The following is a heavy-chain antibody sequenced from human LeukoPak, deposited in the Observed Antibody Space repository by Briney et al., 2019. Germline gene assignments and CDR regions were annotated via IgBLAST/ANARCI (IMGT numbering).Heavy chain of an antibody. CDR2: IYNSGST. CDR1: GGSISSYY. Sequence: SETLSLTCTVSGGSISSYYWSWIRQPPGKGLEWIGYIYNSGSTNYNPSLKSRVTISIDTSRNQFSLKLTSVTAADTAVYYCARSHDYWGQGTLVTVSS. CDR3: ARSHDY. J-gene: IGHJ4*02. V-gene: IGHV4-59*08.